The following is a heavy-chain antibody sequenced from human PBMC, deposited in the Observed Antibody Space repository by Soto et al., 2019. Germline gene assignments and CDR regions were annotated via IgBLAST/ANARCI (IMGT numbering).Heavy chain of an antibody. D-gene: IGHD5-18*01. Sequence: ASVKVSCKASGYTFTGYYMHWVRQAPGQGLEWMGWINPNSGGTNYAQKFQGGVTMTRDTSISTAYMELSRLRSDDTAVYYCARDLVDTAIGLYHYSSCGMHVWGPGPTVTV. CDR3: ARDLVDTAIGLYHYSSCGMHV. J-gene: IGHJ6*02. CDR2: INPNSGGT. CDR1: GYTFTGYY. V-gene: IGHV1-2*02.